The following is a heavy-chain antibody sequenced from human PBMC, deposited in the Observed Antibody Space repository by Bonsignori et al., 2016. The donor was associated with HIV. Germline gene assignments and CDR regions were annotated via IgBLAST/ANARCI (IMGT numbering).Heavy chain of an antibody. Sequence: SETLSLTCTVSGGSISGYYWSWIRQSPGKGLEWIGYIYYSGSTNYNPSLKSRVTISVDTSKNQFSLKLSSVAAADTAMYYCARGSLAVAGNFQHWGQGTLVTVSS. CDR1: GGSISGYY. D-gene: IGHD6-19*01. CDR3: ARGSLAVAGNFQH. V-gene: IGHV4-59*01. CDR2: IYYSGST. J-gene: IGHJ1*01.